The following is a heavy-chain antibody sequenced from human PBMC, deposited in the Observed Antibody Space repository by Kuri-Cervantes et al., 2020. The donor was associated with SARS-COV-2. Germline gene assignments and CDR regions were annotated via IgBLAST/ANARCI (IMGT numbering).Heavy chain of an antibody. D-gene: IGHD3-3*01. CDR1: GFTFSSYW. Sequence: GGSLRLSCAASGFTFSSYWMSWVRQAPGKGLEWVANIKQDGSEKYYVDSVKGRFTISRDNAKNSLYLQMNSLRAEDTAVYYCARCHDFWSTGDDYWGQGTLVTVSS. V-gene: IGHV3-7*01. CDR2: IKQDGSEK. CDR3: ARCHDFWSTGDDY. J-gene: IGHJ4*02.